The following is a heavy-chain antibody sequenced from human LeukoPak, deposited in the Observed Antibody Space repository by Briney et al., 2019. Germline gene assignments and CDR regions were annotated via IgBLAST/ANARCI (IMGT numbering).Heavy chain of an antibody. D-gene: IGHD3-22*01. J-gene: IGHJ1*01. Sequence: GGSLRLSCAASGFTFSSYEMNWVRQAPAKGLEYVSAISSNGGRTYYANSVKGRFTISRDNSRNTLYLQMGSLRAEDMAVYYCATYYYDSGGFHFHHWGQGTLVTVSS. CDR1: GFTFSSYE. CDR2: ISSNGGRT. V-gene: IGHV3-64*01. CDR3: ATYYYDSGGFHFHH.